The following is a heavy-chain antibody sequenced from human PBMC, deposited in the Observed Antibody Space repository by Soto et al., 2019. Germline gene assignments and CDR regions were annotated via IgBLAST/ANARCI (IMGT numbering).Heavy chain of an antibody. V-gene: IGHV3-23*01. D-gene: IGHD3-3*01. J-gene: IGHJ4*02. CDR2: ISGSGGST. Sequence: EVQLLESGGGLVQPGGSLRLSCAASGFTFSSYVMSWVRQAPGKGLEWVSAISGSGGSTYYADSVKGRFTISRDNSKNTLYLQMNSLRAEDTAVYYCAKDQYDFWSGYYPQCLFDYWGQGTLVTVSS. CDR3: AKDQYDFWSGYYPQCLFDY. CDR1: GFTFSSYV.